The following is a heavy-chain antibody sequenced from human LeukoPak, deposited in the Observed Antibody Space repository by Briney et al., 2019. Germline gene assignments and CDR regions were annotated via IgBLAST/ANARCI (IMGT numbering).Heavy chain of an antibody. CDR2: IYSGGST. Sequence: GGSLRLSCAASGFTVSSNYMSWVRQAPGKGLEWVSVIYSGGSTYYADSVKGRFTISRDNAKNSLYLQMNSLRAEDTAVYYCATTLFCSSTSCPKTDYWGQGILVTVSS. J-gene: IGHJ4*02. D-gene: IGHD2-2*01. CDR3: ATTLFCSSTSCPKTDY. CDR1: GFTVSSNY. V-gene: IGHV3-66*01.